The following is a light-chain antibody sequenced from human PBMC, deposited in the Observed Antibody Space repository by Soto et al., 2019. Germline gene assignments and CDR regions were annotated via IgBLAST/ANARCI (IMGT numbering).Light chain of an antibody. J-gene: IGKJ1*01. CDR3: QQYGSSPWT. V-gene: IGKV3-20*01. CDR2: GAS. CDR1: QTISSSY. Sequence: EIVLTQSPGTLSLSPGERATLSCRASQTISSSYLAWYQQKPGQAPRLLIYGASSRAAGIPDRFSGSGSETDFTLTISSLEPEDFAVYYCQQYGSSPWTFGQGTKVDIK.